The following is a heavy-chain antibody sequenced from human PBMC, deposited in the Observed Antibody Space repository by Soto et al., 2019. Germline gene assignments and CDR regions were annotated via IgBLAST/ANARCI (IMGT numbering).Heavy chain of an antibody. Sequence: GASVKVSCKASGGTFSSYAISWVRQAPGQGLEWMGGIIPIFGTANYAQKFQGRVTITADESTSTAYMELSSLRSEDTAVYYCARDRPPYYYGSGTRRRDYGMDVWGQGTTVTVSS. V-gene: IGHV1-69*13. CDR2: IIPIFGTA. D-gene: IGHD3-10*01. CDR1: GGTFSSYA. CDR3: ARDRPPYYYGSGTRRRDYGMDV. J-gene: IGHJ6*02.